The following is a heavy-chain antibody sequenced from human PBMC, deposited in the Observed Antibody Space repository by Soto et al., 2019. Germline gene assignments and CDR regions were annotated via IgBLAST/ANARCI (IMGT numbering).Heavy chain of an antibody. D-gene: IGHD6-19*01. Sequence: ASVKVSCKASGYTFTSYAMHWVRQAPGQRLEWMGWINAGNGNTKYSQKFQGRVTITRVTSASTAYMELSSLRSEDTAVYYCAAGDEQWLVRFDYWGQGTLVTVSS. CDR3: AAGDEQWLVRFDY. V-gene: IGHV1-3*01. J-gene: IGHJ4*02. CDR1: GYTFTSYA. CDR2: INAGNGNT.